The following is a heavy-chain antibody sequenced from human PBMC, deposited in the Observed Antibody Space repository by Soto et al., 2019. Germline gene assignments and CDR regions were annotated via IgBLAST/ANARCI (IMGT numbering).Heavy chain of an antibody. CDR1: GFTFSSYG. CDR2: IWYDGSNK. D-gene: IGHD1-26*01. CDR3: ARRRSGSYYFDY. V-gene: IGHV3-33*01. J-gene: IGHJ4*02. Sequence: GSLRLSCAASGFTFSSYGMHWVRQAPGKGLEWVAVIWYDGSNKYYADSVKGRFTISRDNSKNTLYLQMNSLRAEDTAVYYCARRRSGSYYFDYWGQGTLVTVSS.